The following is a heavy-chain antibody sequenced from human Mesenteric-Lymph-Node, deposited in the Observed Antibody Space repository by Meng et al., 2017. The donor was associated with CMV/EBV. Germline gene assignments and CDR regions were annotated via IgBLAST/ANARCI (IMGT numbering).Heavy chain of an antibody. CDR3: AKGHSGSCYASVDY. J-gene: IGHJ4*02. D-gene: IGHD1-26*01. CDR2: ISGDGSST. CDR1: GFTFSSYA. Sequence: GGSLRLSCEVSGFTFSSYAMTWVRQAPGKGLEWVSVISGDGSSTYYGDSVKGRFTISREDSKNTLYLQMNRLRGEDTALYYCAKGHSGSCYASVDYWGQGTLVTVSS. V-gene: IGHV3-23*03.